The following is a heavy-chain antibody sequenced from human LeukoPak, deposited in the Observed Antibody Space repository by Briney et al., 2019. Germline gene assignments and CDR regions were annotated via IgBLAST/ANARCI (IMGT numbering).Heavy chain of an antibody. CDR2: LSGSGGST. CDR1: GFTFNSYA. D-gene: IGHD3-10*01. Sequence: GGSLRLSCAASGFTFNSYAMNWVRQAPGKGLEWVSGLSGSGGSTYYADSVKGRFTISRDNSKNTVYLQMNSLRAEDTAVYYCARVPYGSRTYTDYWGRGTLVTVSS. CDR3: ARVPYGSRTYTDY. J-gene: IGHJ4*02. V-gene: IGHV3-23*01.